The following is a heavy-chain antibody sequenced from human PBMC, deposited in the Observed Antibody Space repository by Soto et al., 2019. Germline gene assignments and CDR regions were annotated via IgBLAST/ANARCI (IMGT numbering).Heavy chain of an antibody. D-gene: IGHD6-19*01. J-gene: IGHJ4*02. Sequence: TLSLTCSVSGGSISGSYWSWIRQSPGKGLEWLGYVYYTGSTNYSPSLRSRVSISVDTSKNEFSLRLSSVTAADTAVYFCARSVAVPGAHIDYWGQGTQVTVSS. V-gene: IGHV4-59*01. CDR3: ARSVAVPGAHIDY. CDR2: VYYTGST. CDR1: GGSISGSY.